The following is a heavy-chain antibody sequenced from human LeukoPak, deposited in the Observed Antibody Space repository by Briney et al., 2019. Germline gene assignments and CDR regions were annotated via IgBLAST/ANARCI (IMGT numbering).Heavy chain of an antibody. D-gene: IGHD6-25*01. CDR2: INSDGSST. J-gene: IGHJ4*02. CDR3: AGGTGYFLLDY. CDR1: GFTFSTYW. V-gene: IGHV3-74*01. Sequence: PGGSLRLSCAVSGFTFSTYWMHWVRQAPGKGLVWVSRINSDGSSTSHADSVKGRFTISRDNAKNTLYLQMNGLRAEDTAVYYCAGGTGYFLLDYWGQGTLVTVSS.